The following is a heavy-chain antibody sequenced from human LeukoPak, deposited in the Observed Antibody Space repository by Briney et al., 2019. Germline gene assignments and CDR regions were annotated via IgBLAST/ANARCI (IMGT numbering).Heavy chain of an antibody. V-gene: IGHV4-38-2*01. CDR1: GYSISSGYY. CDR3: ARHSSLRSGYAY. J-gene: IGHJ4*02. D-gene: IGHD3-3*01. Sequence: SETLSLTCAVSGYSISSGYYWGWIRQPPGKGPEWIGSIYHSGSTYYNPSLKSRVTISVDTSKNQFSLKLSSVTAADTAVYYCARHSSLRSGYAYWGQGTLVTVSS. CDR2: IYHSGST.